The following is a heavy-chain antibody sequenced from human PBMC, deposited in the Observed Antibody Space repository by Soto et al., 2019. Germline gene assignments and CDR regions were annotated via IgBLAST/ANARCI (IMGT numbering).Heavy chain of an antibody. V-gene: IGHV3-33*01. CDR1: GFTFSSYG. CDR3: ARDYGDYLYDYYGMDV. CDR2: IWSDGSNK. J-gene: IGHJ6*02. Sequence: QVQLVESGGGVVQPGRSLRLSCAASGFTFSSYGMHWVRQAPGKGLEWVAVIWSDGSNKYYADSVKGRFTISRDNSNNTLYLQMNSLRAEDTAVYYCARDYGDYLYDYYGMDVWGQGTTVTVSS. D-gene: IGHD4-17*01.